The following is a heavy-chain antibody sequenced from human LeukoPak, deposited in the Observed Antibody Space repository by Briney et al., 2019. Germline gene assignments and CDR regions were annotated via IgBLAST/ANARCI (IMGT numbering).Heavy chain of an antibody. CDR3: AKDRIVTGRMGAAGY. Sequence: GGSLRLSCTASGFTLGSHDMHWVRQIPGQGLEWVAAVSSGFHAFFADSVQGRFTVSREDARNSLYLQMNSLRAGDTAVYYCAKDRIVTGRMGAAGYWGQGTLVTVSS. J-gene: IGHJ4*02. D-gene: IGHD6-19*01. V-gene: IGHV3-13*01. CDR1: GFTLGSHD. CDR2: VSSGFHA.